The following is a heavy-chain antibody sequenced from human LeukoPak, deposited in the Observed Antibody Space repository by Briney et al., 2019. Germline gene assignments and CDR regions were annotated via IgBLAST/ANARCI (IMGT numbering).Heavy chain of an antibody. V-gene: IGHV4-39*01. D-gene: IGHD5-18*01. J-gene: IGHJ4*02. CDR1: GGSISSTSYY. CDR2: IYYSGSS. Sequence: SETLSLTCTVSGGSISSTSYYWGWIRQPPGKGLEWIGSIYYSGSSYYNPPLKSRVTISVDTSKNQFSLKLSSVTAADTAVYYCAADYSYGYATWGQGTLVTVSS. CDR3: AADYSYGYAT.